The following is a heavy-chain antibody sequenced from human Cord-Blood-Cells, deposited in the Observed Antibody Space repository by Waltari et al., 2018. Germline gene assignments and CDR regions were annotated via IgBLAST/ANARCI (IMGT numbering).Heavy chain of an antibody. V-gene: IGHV1-69*09. CDR3: ARDLRIQLWSASDY. D-gene: IGHD5-18*01. CDR1: GGTFSSYA. CDR2: IIPILGIA. Sequence: QVQLVQSGAEVKKPGSSVKVSCKASGGTFSSYAIRWVRQAPGQGLGWKGRIIPILGIANDAQKFQGRVTITADKSTSTAYMELSSLRSEDTAVYYCARDLRIQLWSASDYWGQGTLVTVSS. J-gene: IGHJ4*02.